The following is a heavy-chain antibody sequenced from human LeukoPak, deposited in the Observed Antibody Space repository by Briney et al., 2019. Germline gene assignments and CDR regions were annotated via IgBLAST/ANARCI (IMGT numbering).Heavy chain of an antibody. V-gene: IGHV1-18*01. Sequence: ASVKVSCKASGYTFTSYGISWVRQAPGQGLEWMGWISAYNGNTNYAQKLQGRVTMTTDTSTSTAYMELRSLRSDDTAVYYCASRRSSSSTPIYYYYYMDVWGKGTTVTISS. CDR1: GYTFTSYG. CDR2: ISAYNGNT. CDR3: ASRRSSSSTPIYYYYYMDV. J-gene: IGHJ6*03. D-gene: IGHD6-6*01.